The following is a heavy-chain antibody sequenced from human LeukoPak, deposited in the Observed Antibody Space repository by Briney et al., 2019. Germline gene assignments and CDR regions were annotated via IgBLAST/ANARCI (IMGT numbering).Heavy chain of an antibody. V-gene: IGHV4-39*01. J-gene: IGHJ4*02. CDR2: IYYSGNP. Sequence: SETLSLTCTVSGDSISSNSYYWGWIRQPPGKGLEWVGSIYYSGNPFYNPSLKSRVTISVAPYTTPFSLSLDSVTAADTAVYYCASQLDDYYDSTGYYTGFIDYWGPGTLVTVSS. CDR3: ASQLDDYYDSTGYYTGFIDY. D-gene: IGHD3-22*01. CDR1: GDSISSNSYY.